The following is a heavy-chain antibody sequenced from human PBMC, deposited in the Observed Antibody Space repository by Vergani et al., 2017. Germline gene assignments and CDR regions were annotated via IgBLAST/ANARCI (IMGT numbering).Heavy chain of an antibody. Sequence: QMQLVQSGPEVKKPGTSVKVSCKASGLTFTNSIVQWVRKARGHRLEWMGWIVVGRGYTAYAHQFQERVTITRDMSTSTAYMELYSLRSEDTAVYYCAAERANVPAANLLWYFDLWGRGTLVTVSS. CDR3: AAERANVPAANLLWYFDL. CDR1: GLTFTNSI. V-gene: IGHV1-58*01. J-gene: IGHJ2*01. D-gene: IGHD2-2*01. CDR2: IVVGRGYT.